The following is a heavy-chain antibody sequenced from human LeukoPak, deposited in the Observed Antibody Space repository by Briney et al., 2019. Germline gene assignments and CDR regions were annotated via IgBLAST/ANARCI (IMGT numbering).Heavy chain of an antibody. V-gene: IGHV7-4-1*02. J-gene: IGHJ5*02. CDR2: INTNTGNP. CDR3: ARGWWSSSWYGGYNWFDP. Sequence: ASVKVSCKASGYTFTSYAMNWVRQAPGQGLEWMGWINTNTGNPTYAQGFTGRFVFSLDTSVSTAYLRISSLKAGDTAVYYCARGWWSSSWYGGYNWFDPWGQGTLVTVSS. D-gene: IGHD6-13*01. CDR1: GYTFTSYA.